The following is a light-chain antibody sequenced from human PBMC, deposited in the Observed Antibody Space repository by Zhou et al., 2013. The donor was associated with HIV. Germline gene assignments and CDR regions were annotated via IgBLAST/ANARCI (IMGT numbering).Light chain of an antibody. CDR2: AAS. CDR3: QQTYSIPLT. J-gene: IGKJ4*01. CDR1: QTIDNY. Sequence: DIQMTQSPSSLSASVGDRVTITCRPSQTIDNYLNWYQRKPGKAPKFLISAASSLQSGVSSRFSGSGSGTDFTLTISNLQPEDFATYFCQQTYSIPLTFGGGTRLEIK. V-gene: IGKV1-39*01.